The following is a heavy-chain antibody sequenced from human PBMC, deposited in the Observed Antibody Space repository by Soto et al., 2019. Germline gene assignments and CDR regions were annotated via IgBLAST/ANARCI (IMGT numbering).Heavy chain of an antibody. D-gene: IGHD6-13*01. CDR3: ARDESRYAFDI. Sequence: GSSVKVSCKASGYTFTNYYIQWLRQAPGQGLEWMGIINPNIGTTTYAQNFQGRVTITADESTSTAYMELSSLRSEDTAVYYCARDESRYAFDIWGQGTMVTVSS. CDR1: GYTFTNYY. CDR2: INPNIGTT. V-gene: IGHV1-46*01. J-gene: IGHJ3*02.